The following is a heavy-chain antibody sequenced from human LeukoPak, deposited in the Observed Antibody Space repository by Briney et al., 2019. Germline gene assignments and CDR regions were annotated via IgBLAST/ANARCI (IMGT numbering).Heavy chain of an antibody. Sequence: GGSLRLSCAASGFTVSSNYMSLVRQAPGKGLEWVSVIYSGGSTYYADSVKGRFTISRHNSKNTLYLQMNSLRAEDTAVYYCARHGYNNSNYWGQGTLVTVSS. CDR1: GFTVSSNY. J-gene: IGHJ4*02. CDR3: ARHGYNNSNY. CDR2: IYSGGST. V-gene: IGHV3-53*04. D-gene: IGHD5-24*01.